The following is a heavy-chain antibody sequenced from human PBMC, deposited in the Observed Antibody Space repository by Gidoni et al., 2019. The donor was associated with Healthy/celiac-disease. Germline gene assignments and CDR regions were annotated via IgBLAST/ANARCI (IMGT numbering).Heavy chain of an antibody. V-gene: IGHV4-39*01. J-gene: IGHJ6*02. CDR1: GGSISSSSYY. CDR2: IYYSGST. CDR3: ARPSPGCSGGSCYSGYYYGMDV. D-gene: IGHD2-15*01. Sequence: QLQLQESGPGLVKPSETLSLTCTVSGGSISSSSYYWGWIRQPPGKGLEWIGSIYYSGSTYYNPSLKSRVTISVDTSKNQFSLKLSSVTAADTAVYYCARPSPGCSGGSCYSGYYYGMDVWGQGTTVTVSS.